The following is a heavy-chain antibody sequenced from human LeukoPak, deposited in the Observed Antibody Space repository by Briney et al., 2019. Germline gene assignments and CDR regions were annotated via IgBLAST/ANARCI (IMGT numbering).Heavy chain of an antibody. V-gene: IGHV1-2*06. D-gene: IGHD3-22*01. J-gene: IGHJ5*02. CDR3: ARDYYDSSGYPNWFDP. CDR2: IDPNSGGT. Sequence: ASVKVSCKASGYTFTGYYMHWVRQAPGQGLEWMGRIDPNSGGTNYAQKFQGRVTMTRDTSISTAYMELSRLRSDDTAVYYCARDYYDSSGYPNWFDPWGQGTLVTVSS. CDR1: GYTFTGYY.